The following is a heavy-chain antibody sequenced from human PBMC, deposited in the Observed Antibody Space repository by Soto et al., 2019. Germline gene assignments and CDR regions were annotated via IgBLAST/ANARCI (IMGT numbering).Heavy chain of an antibody. V-gene: IGHV5-51*01. CDR2: IYPGDSDT. Sequence: EVQLVQSGAEVKKPGESLKISCKGSGYSFTSYWIGWVRQMPGKGLEWMGIIYPGDSDTRYSPSFQGQATISADKSISTAYRQWSSLKGSDTAMYYCAGQPYYYDSSGCAWVVDYWGQGTLVTVSS. CDR3: AGQPYYYDSSGCAWVVDY. J-gene: IGHJ4*02. D-gene: IGHD3-22*01. CDR1: GYSFTSYW.